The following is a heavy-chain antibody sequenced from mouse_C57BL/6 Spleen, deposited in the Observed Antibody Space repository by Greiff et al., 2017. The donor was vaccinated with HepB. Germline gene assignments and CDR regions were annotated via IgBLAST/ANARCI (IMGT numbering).Heavy chain of an antibody. D-gene: IGHD1-1*01. CDR1: GYTFTSYW. CDR3: ARWLYYYGSSYGYFDV. J-gene: IGHJ1*03. Sequence: VQLQQPGAELVKPGASVKMSCKASGYTFTSYWITWVKQRPGQGLEWIGDIYPGSGSTNYNEKFKSKATLIVDTSSSTAYMQLSSLTSEDSAVYYCARWLYYYGSSYGYFDVWGTGTTVTVSS. CDR2: IYPGSGST. V-gene: IGHV1-55*01.